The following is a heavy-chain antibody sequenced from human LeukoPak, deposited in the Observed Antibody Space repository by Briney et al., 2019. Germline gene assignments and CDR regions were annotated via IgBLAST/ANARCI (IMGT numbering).Heavy chain of an antibody. CDR1: GFTFSSYS. CDR2: ISSSSSYI. J-gene: IGHJ4*02. V-gene: IGHV3-21*01. D-gene: IGHD3-10*01. CDR3: ARDTPPLWFGTAFDY. Sequence: KPGGSLRLSCAASGFTFSSYSMNWVRQAPGKGLEWVSSISSSSSYIYYADSVKGRFTISRDNAKNSLYLQMNSLRAEDTAVYYCARDTPPLWFGTAFDYWGQGTLVTVSS.